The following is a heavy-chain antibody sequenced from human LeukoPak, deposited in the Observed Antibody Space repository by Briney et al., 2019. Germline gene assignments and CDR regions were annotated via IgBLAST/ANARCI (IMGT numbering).Heavy chain of an antibody. V-gene: IGHV1-18*01. Sequence: ASVKVSCKASGYTFTSYGISWVRQAPGQGLEWMGWISAYNGNTNYAQKLQGRVTMTTDTSTSTAYMELRSLRSDDTAVYYCARSIAVAGNLVFDYWGQGTLVTVSS. D-gene: IGHD6-19*01. J-gene: IGHJ4*02. CDR3: ARSIAVAGNLVFDY. CDR1: GYTFTSYG. CDR2: ISAYNGNT.